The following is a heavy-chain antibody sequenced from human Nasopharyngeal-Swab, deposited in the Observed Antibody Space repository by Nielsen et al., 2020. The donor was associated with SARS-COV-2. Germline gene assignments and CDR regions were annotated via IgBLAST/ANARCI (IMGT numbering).Heavy chain of an antibody. V-gene: IGHV3-9*01. Sequence: SLKISCAASGFTFDDYAMHWARQAPGKGLEWVSGISWNSGSIGYADSVKGRFTISRDNAKNSLYLQMNSLRAEDTALYYCAKALMGWELGTAFDIWGQGTMVTVSS. CDR3: AKALMGWELGTAFDI. D-gene: IGHD1-26*01. J-gene: IGHJ3*02. CDR2: ISWNSGSI. CDR1: GFTFDDYA.